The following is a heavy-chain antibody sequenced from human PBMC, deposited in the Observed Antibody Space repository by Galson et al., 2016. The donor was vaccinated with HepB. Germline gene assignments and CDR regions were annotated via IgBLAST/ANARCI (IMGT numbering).Heavy chain of an antibody. CDR1: GFAFSSYG. Sequence: SLRLSCAASGFAFSSYGMHWVRQAPGKGLEWVGRSRNKAASYTPEYAASVKGRFIISRDDSRNSLFLQMNSLKTEDTAVYYCARLHYDGSVFHPFDCWGQGTLVTVSS. D-gene: IGHD3-22*01. J-gene: IGHJ4*02. V-gene: IGHV3-72*01. CDR2: SRNKAASYTP. CDR3: ARLHYDGSVFHPFDC.